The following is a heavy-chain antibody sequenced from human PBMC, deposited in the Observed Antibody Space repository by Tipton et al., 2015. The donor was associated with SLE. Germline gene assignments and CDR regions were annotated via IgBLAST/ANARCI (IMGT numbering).Heavy chain of an antibody. CDR1: GFTFSSYA. CDR2: ISYDGSNK. CDR3: ASQGFGELDWYFDL. J-gene: IGHJ2*01. V-gene: IGHV3-30-3*01. D-gene: IGHD3-10*01. Sequence: RSLRLSCAASGFTFSSYAVHWVRQAPGKGLEWVAVISYDGSNKYYADSVKGRFTISRDNSKNTLYLQMNSLRAEDTAVYYCASQGFGELDWYFDLWGRGTLVTVSS.